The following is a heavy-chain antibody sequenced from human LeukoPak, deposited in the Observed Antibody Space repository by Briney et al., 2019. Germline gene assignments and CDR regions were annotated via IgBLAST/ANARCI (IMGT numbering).Heavy chain of an antibody. Sequence: GESLKISCKGFGYSFTSYGIGWVRQMSGKGLEWMGIIYPGDSDTRYSPSFQGQVPISADKSISTAYLQWSSLKASDTAMYYCARQSRNGYDFDYWGQGTLVTVSS. D-gene: IGHD5-12*01. CDR1: GYSFTSYG. CDR3: ARQSRNGYDFDY. V-gene: IGHV5-51*01. CDR2: IYPGDSDT. J-gene: IGHJ4*02.